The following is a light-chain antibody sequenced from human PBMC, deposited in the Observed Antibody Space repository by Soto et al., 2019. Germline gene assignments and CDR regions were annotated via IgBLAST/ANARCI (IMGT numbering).Light chain of an antibody. J-gene: IGKJ1*01. Sequence: EIVLTQCPGTLSLSPGERATLSCRASQSVSSSYLAWYQQKPGQAPRLLIYGASSRATGIPDRFSGSGSGTDFTLTISRLEPEDFAVYYCQQYGSPPWTFGQGTKVEIK. CDR3: QQYGSPPWT. CDR2: GAS. V-gene: IGKV3-20*01. CDR1: QSVSSSY.